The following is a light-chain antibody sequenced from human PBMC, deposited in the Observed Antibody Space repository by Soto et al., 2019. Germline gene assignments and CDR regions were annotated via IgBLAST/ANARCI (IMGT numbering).Light chain of an antibody. CDR3: HHYNNWPRT. Sequence: EIVLTQSPATLSLSPGERATLSCRASQSVSSYLAWYQQKPGQAPRLLIYDASTRATGIPARFSGSGSGTEFTLTISSLQSEDFAVYYCHHYNNWPRTFGQGTKVEIK. V-gene: IGKV3-15*01. J-gene: IGKJ1*01. CDR1: QSVSSY. CDR2: DAS.